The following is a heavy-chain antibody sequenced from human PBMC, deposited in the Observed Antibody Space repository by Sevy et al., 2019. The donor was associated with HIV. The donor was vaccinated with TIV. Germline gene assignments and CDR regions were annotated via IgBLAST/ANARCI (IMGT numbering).Heavy chain of an antibody. D-gene: IGHD3-10*01. CDR3: SSSPYMYGMDV. CDR1: GFSFGDYA. Sequence: GGSLRLSCPASGFSFGDYAMSWFRQAPGKGLEWVGFIRSKAYGGTTEYAASVKGRFTISRDDSKSIGYLQMNSLKSEDTALYYCSSSPYMYGMDVWGQGTTVTVSS. V-gene: IGHV3-49*03. CDR2: IRSKAYGGTT. J-gene: IGHJ6*02.